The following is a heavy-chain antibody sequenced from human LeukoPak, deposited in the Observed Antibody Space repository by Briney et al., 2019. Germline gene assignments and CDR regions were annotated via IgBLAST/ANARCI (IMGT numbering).Heavy chain of an antibody. J-gene: IGHJ4*02. CDR3: AKDKMATTYYFDY. Sequence: GGSLRLSCAASGFTFSSYGMHWVRQAPGKGLEWVAFIRYDGSNKYYADSVKGRFTISRDNSKNTLYLQMNSLRVEDTAVYYCAKDKMATTYYFDYWGQGTLVTVSS. D-gene: IGHD5-24*01. CDR1: GFTFSSYG. V-gene: IGHV3-30*02. CDR2: IRYDGSNK.